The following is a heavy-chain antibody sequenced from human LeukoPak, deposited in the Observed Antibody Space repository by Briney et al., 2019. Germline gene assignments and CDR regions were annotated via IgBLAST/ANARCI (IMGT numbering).Heavy chain of an antibody. Sequence: ASVKVSYKASGYTFTNYDINWVRQATGQGLEWMGWMNPNSGNTGYAQKFQGRVTITRNTSINTAYMELSSLRSEDTAVYYCARGDMAWFGELSSMDVWGQGTTVTVSS. CDR1: GYTFTNYD. J-gene: IGHJ6*02. V-gene: IGHV1-8*01. CDR3: ARGDMAWFGELSSMDV. CDR2: MNPNSGNT. D-gene: IGHD3-10*01.